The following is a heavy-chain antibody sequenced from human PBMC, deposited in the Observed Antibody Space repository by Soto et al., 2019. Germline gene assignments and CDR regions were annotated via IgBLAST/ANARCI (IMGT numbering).Heavy chain of an antibody. CDR1: GYSFPRYW. D-gene: IGHD3-16*01. V-gene: IGHV5-51*03. CDR2: IYPGDSDT. CDR3: ARRLNLFEPDDF. J-gene: IGHJ4*02. Sequence: EVQLVQSGAEAKKPGESLKISCKGSGYSFPRYWIVWVRQMPGKGLEWMGTIYPGDSDTRYSPSFQGQVTISADRSINTAYLQWISLKASDTAIYYCARRLNLFEPDDFWGQGTLVTVSS.